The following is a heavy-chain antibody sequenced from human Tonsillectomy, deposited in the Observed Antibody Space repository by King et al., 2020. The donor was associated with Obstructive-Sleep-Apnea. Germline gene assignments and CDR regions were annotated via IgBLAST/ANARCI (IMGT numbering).Heavy chain of an antibody. J-gene: IGHJ4*02. CDR2: IKQDGSEK. CDR1: GFTFSSYW. D-gene: IGHD2-2*01. CDR3: ARDTSDYFDY. Sequence: VQLVESGGGLVQPGGSLRLSCVASGFTFSSYWMSWVRQAPGKGLELVSNIKQDGSEKYYVDSVKGRFTISRDNAKNSLDLQMNSLRAEDTAVYYCARDTSDYFDYWGQGTLVTVSS. V-gene: IGHV3-7*03.